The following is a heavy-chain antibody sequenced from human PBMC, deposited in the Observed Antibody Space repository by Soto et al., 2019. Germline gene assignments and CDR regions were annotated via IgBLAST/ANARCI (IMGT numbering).Heavy chain of an antibody. CDR3: TRAAIKGELLDY. Sequence: LRLSCAASGFTFNNYGMHWVRQAPGKGLEWVALIWHDGSNKGYADSVKGRFTISRDNSKNTLNLQMNSLRVEDTAVYYCTRAAIKGELLDYWGQGTQVTVSS. CDR2: IWHDGSNK. J-gene: IGHJ4*02. CDR1: GFTFNNYG. D-gene: IGHD1-26*01. V-gene: IGHV3-33*01.